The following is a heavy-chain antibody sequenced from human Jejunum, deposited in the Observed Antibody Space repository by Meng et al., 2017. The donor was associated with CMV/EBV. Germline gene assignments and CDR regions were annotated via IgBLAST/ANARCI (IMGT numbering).Heavy chain of an antibody. V-gene: IGHV3-74*01. CDR2: VNPDRTVT. Sequence: FTLSSYWMPWVRPAPAQGLLWVSRVNPDRTVTDYADSVQGGFSISRDKADNTLYLQMNDLRVEDTAIYYCTPLNWAICSATRKFDHWGQGALVTVSS. D-gene: IGHD3-10*02. CDR1: FTLSSYW. CDR3: TPLNWAICSATRKFDH. J-gene: IGHJ4*02.